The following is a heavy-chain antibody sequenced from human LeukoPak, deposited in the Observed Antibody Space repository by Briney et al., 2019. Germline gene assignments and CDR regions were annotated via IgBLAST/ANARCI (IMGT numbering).Heavy chain of an antibody. J-gene: IGHJ5*02. D-gene: IGHD2-2*02. CDR1: GYSFPNYW. V-gene: IGHV5-51*01. CDR3: ARGPYAYTSSAALGSYNWFDP. CDR2: IYPGDAHT. Sequence: GESLKISCKGSGYSFPNYWIGWVGQMPGKGLEWRGIIYPGDAHTTYSPSFQDQVTTSVDKSISTAYLQWSGLKASDTAMYYCARGPYAYTSSAALGSYNWFDPWGQGSLVTVSS.